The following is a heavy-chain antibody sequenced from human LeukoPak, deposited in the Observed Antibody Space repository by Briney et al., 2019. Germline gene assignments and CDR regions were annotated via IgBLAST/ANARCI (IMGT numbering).Heavy chain of an antibody. CDR1: GGPFSGYH. CDR2: INHSGST. CDR3: ARGRATYDFWSGQKIDQ. D-gene: IGHD3-3*01. J-gene: IGHJ4*02. Sequence: SETLSLTCAVYGGPFSGYHWSWIRQPPGKGLEWIGEINHSGSTNYNPSLKSRVTISVDTSKKQFSLKLSSVTAADTAVYFCARGRATYDFWSGQKIDQWGQGTLVTVSS. V-gene: IGHV4-34*01.